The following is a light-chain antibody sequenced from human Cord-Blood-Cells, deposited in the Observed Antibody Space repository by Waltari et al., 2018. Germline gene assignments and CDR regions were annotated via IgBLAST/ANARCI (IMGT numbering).Light chain of an antibody. V-gene: IGKV1-8*01. CDR1: QGISSY. CDR3: QQFNSYPLT. J-gene: IGKJ4*01. CDR2: AAS. Sequence: AIRMTQSPSSFSASTGDRVTLTCRASQGISSYLAWYQQKPGKAPKLLIYAASTLQSGVPSRFSGSGSGTDFTLTISCLQSEDFATYYCQQFNSYPLTFGGGTKVEIK.